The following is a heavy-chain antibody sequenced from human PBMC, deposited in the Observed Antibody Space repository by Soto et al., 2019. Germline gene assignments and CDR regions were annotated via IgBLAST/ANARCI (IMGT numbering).Heavy chain of an antibody. V-gene: IGHV3-20*01. J-gene: IGHJ5*02. CDR3: AREGVYCSSTSCYNNWFDP. D-gene: IGHD2-2*01. CDR2: INWNGGST. Sequence: GGSLRLSCAASGFTFDDYGMGWVRQAPGKGLEWVSGINWNGGSTGYADSVKGRFTISRDNAKNSLYLQMNSLRAEDTALYHCAREGVYCSSTSCYNNWFDPWGQGTLVTVSS. CDR1: GFTFDDYG.